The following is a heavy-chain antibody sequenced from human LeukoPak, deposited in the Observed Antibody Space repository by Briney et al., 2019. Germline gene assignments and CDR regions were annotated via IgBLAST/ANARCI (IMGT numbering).Heavy chain of an antibody. Sequence: GGSLRLSWAASGFTLSNYAMHCVRQAPGKGIGLVEVISNEGGNTYYADSVKGRFPIPRDNSKSTLYLQLNSLRAEDTSVYYCASDSTYYYASGSSGPHYFDYWGQGTLVTVSS. CDR1: GFTLSNYA. CDR2: ISNEGGNT. CDR3: ASDSTYYYASGSSGPHYFDY. J-gene: IGHJ4*02. V-gene: IGHV3-30*01. D-gene: IGHD3-10*01.